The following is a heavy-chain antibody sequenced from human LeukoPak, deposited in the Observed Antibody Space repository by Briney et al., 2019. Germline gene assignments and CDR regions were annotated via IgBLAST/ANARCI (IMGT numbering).Heavy chain of an antibody. Sequence: SETLSLTCTISGGSIRTYYWTWIRQPPGKGLEWIAYVYYSGNANYNPSLKSRVTISVDTSKNQFSLKLSSVTAADAAVYYCARVGSGSFDYWGQGTLVAVSS. V-gene: IGHV4-59*01. J-gene: IGHJ4*02. CDR2: VYYSGNA. CDR1: GGSIRTYY. CDR3: ARVGSGSFDY. D-gene: IGHD1-26*01.